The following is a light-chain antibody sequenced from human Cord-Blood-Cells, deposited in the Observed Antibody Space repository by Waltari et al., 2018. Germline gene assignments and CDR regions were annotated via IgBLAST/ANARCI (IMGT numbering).Light chain of an antibody. CDR3: QQYDNLPSLT. CDR1: QDISNY. Sequence: DIQMTQSPYSLSASVGDRVTITCQASQDISNYLNWYQQKPGKAPKLLIYDASNLETGVPSRFSGSGSGTDFTLTISSLQPEDIATYYCQQYDNLPSLTFGPGTKVDIK. V-gene: IGKV1-33*01. CDR2: DAS. J-gene: IGKJ3*01.